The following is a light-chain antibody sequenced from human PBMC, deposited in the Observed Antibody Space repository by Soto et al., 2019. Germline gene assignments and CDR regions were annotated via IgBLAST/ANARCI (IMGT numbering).Light chain of an antibody. CDR2: ESS. J-gene: IGKJ5*01. CDR1: QSVSSY. V-gene: IGKV3-11*01. Sequence: EIVLTQSPATLSLSPGERATLSCRANQSVSSYLAWYQQKPGQAPRLLIYESSNRATGIPARFSGSGSGTEFTLTISSLEPEDFAVYAFQPRRDWTITFGQGKRLEIK. CDR3: QPRRDWTIT.